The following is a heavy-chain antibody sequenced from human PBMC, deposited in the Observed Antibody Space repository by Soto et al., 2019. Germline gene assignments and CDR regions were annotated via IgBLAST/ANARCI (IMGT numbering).Heavy chain of an antibody. V-gene: IGHV4-39*01. D-gene: IGHD3-10*01. CDR3: ARRLQYGSGSYRTDSWFDP. Sequence: QLQLQESGPGLVKPSETLSLTCTVSGGSISSSSYYWGWIRQPPGKGLEWIGSIYYSGSTYYNPSLKSRVTISVDTSKNQFSLKLSSVTAADTAVYYCARRLQYGSGSYRTDSWFDPWGQGTLVTVSS. CDR2: IYYSGST. J-gene: IGHJ5*02. CDR1: GGSISSSSYY.